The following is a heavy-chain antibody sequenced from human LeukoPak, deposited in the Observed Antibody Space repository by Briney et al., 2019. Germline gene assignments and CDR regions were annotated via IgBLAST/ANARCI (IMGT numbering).Heavy chain of an antibody. CDR1: GYIFTGYG. CDR2: ISAYNSNT. CDR3: ARGDMIVVALFEY. V-gene: IGHV1-18*01. J-gene: IGHJ4*02. D-gene: IGHD3-22*01. Sequence: ASVKVSCKASGYIFTGYGISWVRQAPGQGLEWMGWISAYNSNTNYAQKFQGRVTMTTDTSTSTAYMELRSLRSDDTAVYYCARGDMIVVALFEYWGQGTLVTVSS.